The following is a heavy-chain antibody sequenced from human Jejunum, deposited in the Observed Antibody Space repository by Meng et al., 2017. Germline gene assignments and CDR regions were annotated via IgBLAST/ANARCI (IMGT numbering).Heavy chain of an antibody. D-gene: IGHD1-26*01. CDR2: ISWSSGNI. J-gene: IGHJ2*01. CDR1: GFTFDVYA. CDR3: TKSIGRETFDWYFDL. Sequence: SLKISCAASGFTFDVYAMNWVRQVPGKGLEWVSGISWSSGNIGYADSVKGRFTISRDNAKNSLYLQMNSLRAEDTALYYCTKSIGRETFDWYFDLWGRGTLVTVSS. V-gene: IGHV3-9*01.